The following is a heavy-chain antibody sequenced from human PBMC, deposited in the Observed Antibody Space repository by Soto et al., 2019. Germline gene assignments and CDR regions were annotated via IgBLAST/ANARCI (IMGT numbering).Heavy chain of an antibody. CDR2: IYYSGST. Sequence: SETLSLTCTVSGGSISSGGYYWSWIRQHPGKGLEWIGYIYYSGSTYYNPSLKSRVTISVDTSKNQFSLKLSSVTAADTAVYYCARVKRFGEFTKYNWFDPWGHGTLVTVSS. CDR3: ARVKRFGEFTKYNWFDP. V-gene: IGHV4-31*03. J-gene: IGHJ5*02. D-gene: IGHD3-10*01. CDR1: GGSISSGGYY.